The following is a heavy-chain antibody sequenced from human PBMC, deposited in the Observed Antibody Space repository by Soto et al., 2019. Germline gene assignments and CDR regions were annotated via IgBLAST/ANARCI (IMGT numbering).Heavy chain of an antibody. Sequence: QVQLVQSGAEVTKPGSSVKVSCKASGVTFSSYTISWVRQTPGQGLEWMGRIIPILGIANYAQKFQGRVTITADKSTSTAYMELSSLRSEDTAVYYCARDPGYRKGAFDIWGQGTMVTVSS. CDR3: ARDPGYRKGAFDI. CDR2: IIPILGIA. CDR1: GVTFSSYT. J-gene: IGHJ3*02. V-gene: IGHV1-69*08. D-gene: IGHD5-18*01.